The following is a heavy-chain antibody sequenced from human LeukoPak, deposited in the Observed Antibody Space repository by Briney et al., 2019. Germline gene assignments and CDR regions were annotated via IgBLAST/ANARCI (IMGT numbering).Heavy chain of an antibody. V-gene: IGHV3-13*01. CDR2: IGTTGDT. Sequence: GGSLRLTCAASGFTFTTYDMHWVRHATGKGLEWVSAIGTTGDTYYPGSVKGRFTISRENAKNSLYLQMNSLRAGDTAVYYCARDRGGGHMDVWGKGTTVTISS. CDR3: ARDRGGGHMDV. CDR1: GFTFTTYD. J-gene: IGHJ6*03. D-gene: IGHD2-15*01.